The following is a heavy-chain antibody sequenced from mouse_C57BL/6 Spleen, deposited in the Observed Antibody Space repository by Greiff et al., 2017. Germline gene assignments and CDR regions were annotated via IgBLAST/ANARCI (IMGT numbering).Heavy chain of an antibody. CDR3: ARWSPDGYYPYYYAMDY. CDR2: ILPGSGST. Sequence: VKLQQSGAELMKPGASVKLSCKATGYTFTGYWIEWVKQRPGHGLEWIGEILPGSGSTNYNEKFKGKATFTADTSSNTAYMQLSSLTTEDSAIYYCARWSPDGYYPYYYAMDYWGQGTSVTVSS. J-gene: IGHJ4*01. V-gene: IGHV1-9*01. CDR1: GYTFTGYW. D-gene: IGHD2-3*01.